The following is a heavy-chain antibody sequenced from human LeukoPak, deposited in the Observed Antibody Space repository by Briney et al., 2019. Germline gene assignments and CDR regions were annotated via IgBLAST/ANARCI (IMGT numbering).Heavy chain of an antibody. J-gene: IGHJ5*01. V-gene: IGHV3-48*01. D-gene: IGHD2-15*01. CDR1: GFTFRSYS. Sequence: GGSLRLSCGASGFTFRSYSMSWVRQAPGKGLEGISYISTGGSTMYYADSVKGRFTIARDDAQNSLSLQMNSRRADDTAVYYCIKEAGYCSGGGCYRWFDSWGQGTLVTVSS. CDR3: IKEAGYCSGGGCYRWFDS. CDR2: ISTGGSTM.